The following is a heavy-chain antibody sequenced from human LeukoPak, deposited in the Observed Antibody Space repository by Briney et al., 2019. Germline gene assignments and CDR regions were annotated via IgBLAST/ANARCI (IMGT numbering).Heavy chain of an antibody. Sequence: SETLSLTCTVSGGSISSGGYYWNWIRQRPGKGLEWIGSIYYSGSIYYNSPLKSRVTMSVDTSKNQFSLKLNSVTAADTAVYYCARDRNYDYVWGSYRFHAFDIWGQGTMVTVSS. J-gene: IGHJ3*02. V-gene: IGHV4-31*03. CDR2: IYYSGSI. CDR3: ARDRNYDYVWGSYRFHAFDI. D-gene: IGHD3-16*02. CDR1: GGSISSGGYY.